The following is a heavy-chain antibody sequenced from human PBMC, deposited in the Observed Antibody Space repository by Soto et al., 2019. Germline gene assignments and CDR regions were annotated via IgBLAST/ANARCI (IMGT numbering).Heavy chain of an antibody. CDR2: IKSKTAGETT. Sequence: GSLRLSCAASGFTFSKAWMSWVRQAPGKGLEWVGRIKSKTAGETTDYPAPVKGRFTISRDDSKNTLYLEMNSLTSDDTAVYYGTTDTDRWEITIDLWGQGKMVTVSS. CDR1: GFTFSKAW. CDR3: TTDTDRWEITIDL. D-gene: IGHD1-20*01. J-gene: IGHJ3*01. V-gene: IGHV3-15*01.